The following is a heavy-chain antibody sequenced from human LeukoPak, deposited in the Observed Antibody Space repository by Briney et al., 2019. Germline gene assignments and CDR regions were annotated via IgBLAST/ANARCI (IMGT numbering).Heavy chain of an antibody. D-gene: IGHD1-26*01. CDR2: ISSSSSYI. J-gene: IGHJ4*02. CDR3: APSTYSGSPPFDY. CDR1: GFTFSSYS. Sequence: GGSLRLSCAASGFTFSSYSMNWVRQAPGKGLEWVSCISSSSSYIYYADSVKGRFTISRDNAKNSLYLQMNSLRAEDTAVYYCAPSTYSGSPPFDYWGQGTLVTVSS. V-gene: IGHV3-21*06.